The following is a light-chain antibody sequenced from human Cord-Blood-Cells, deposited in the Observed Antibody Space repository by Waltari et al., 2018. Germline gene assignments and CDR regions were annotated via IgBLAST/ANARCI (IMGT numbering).Light chain of an antibody. J-gene: IGKJ1*01. CDR3: QQYYSYPWT. CDR1: QGISSY. V-gene: IGKV1-8*01. CDR2: AAS. Sequence: AILMTQSPSSLSASTGDRVTITCRASQGISSYLAWYQQKPGKAPKLLIYAASTLQSGVPSRFSGSGSGTDFTLTISCLQSKDFATYYCQQYYSYPWTFGQGTKVEIK.